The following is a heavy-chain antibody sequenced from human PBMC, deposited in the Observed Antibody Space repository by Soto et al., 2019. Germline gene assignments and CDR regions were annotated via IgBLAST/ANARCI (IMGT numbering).Heavy chain of an antibody. V-gene: IGHV3-43D*03. CDR3: AKGTGHSGRYYYYYYGMDV. CDR2: ISWDGGST. D-gene: IGHD1-26*01. CDR1: GFTFDDYA. Sequence: GESLKISCAASGFTFDDYAMHWVRQAPGKGLEWVSLISWDGGSTYYADSVKGRFTISRDNSKNSLYLQMNSLRAEDTALYYCAKGTGHSGRYYYYYYGMDVWGQGTTVTVSS. J-gene: IGHJ6*02.